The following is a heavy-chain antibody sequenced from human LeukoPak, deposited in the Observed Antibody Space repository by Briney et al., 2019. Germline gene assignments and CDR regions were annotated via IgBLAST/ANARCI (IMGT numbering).Heavy chain of an antibody. CDR1: GYAFSSYA. J-gene: IGHJ4*02. V-gene: IGHV3-30-3*01. Sequence: GGCLRLSCAASGYAFSSYAKHWVRKAPGKGLEWVAVISYDGSNKYYADSVKGRFTISRDNSKNTLYLQMSSLRAEDTAVYYCARPHPSDYWGQGTLVTVSS. CDR2: ISYDGSNK. CDR3: ARPHPSDY.